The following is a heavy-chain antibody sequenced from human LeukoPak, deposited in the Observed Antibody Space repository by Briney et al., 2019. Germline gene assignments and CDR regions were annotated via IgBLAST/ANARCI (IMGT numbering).Heavy chain of an antibody. J-gene: IGHJ6*02. CDR1: GFTFSNYP. CDR2: ISYDGSNK. Sequence: GWSLRLSCAASGFTFSNYPMHWVRQAPGKGLEWAAVISYDGSNKYYADSVKGRFTISRDNSKNTLYLQMNSLRAEDTAVYYCAKDSMSQHSSSTYYYYYGMDVWGQGTRVTVSS. CDR3: AKDSMSQHSSSTYYYYYGMDV. V-gene: IGHV3-30*04. D-gene: IGHD2-15*01.